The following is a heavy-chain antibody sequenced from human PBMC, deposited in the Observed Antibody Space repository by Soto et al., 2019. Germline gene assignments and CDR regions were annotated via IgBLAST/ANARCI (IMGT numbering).Heavy chain of an antibody. CDR2: INHSGTT. V-gene: IGHV4-34*01. CDR3: ASSNSNYSLFDY. Sequence: PSETLSLTCAVYGGSFSGYYWSWIRQPPGKGLEWIGEINHSGTTNYSPSLPSRVTISVDTSKNQFSLTLSSVTAADTAVYYCASSNSNYSLFDYWGQGTLVTVSS. CDR1: GGSFSGYY. D-gene: IGHD4-4*01. J-gene: IGHJ4*02.